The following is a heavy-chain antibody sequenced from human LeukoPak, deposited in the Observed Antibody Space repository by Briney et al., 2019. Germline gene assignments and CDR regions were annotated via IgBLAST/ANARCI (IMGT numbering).Heavy chain of an antibody. J-gene: IGHJ4*02. D-gene: IGHD2-2*01. CDR2: ISYDGSNK. CDR3: ARNCSSTSCYRY. CDR1: GFTFSSYA. V-gene: IGHV3-30-3*01. Sequence: PGGSLRLSCAASGFTFSSYAMHWVRQAPGKGLEWVAVISYDGSNKYYADSVKGRFIISRDNSKNTLYLQMNSLRAEDTAVYYCARNCSSTSCYRYWDQGTLVTVSS.